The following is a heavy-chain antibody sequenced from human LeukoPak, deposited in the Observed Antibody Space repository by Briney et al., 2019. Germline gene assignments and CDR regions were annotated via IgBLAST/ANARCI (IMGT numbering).Heavy chain of an antibody. CDR3: TRGFGVTIFGVGGQAFDI. V-gene: IGHV1-46*03. J-gene: IGHJ3*02. D-gene: IGHD3-3*01. Sequence: ASVKVSCKASGGTFSSYAISWVRQAPGQGLEWMGIINPSGGTTRYAQKFQGRVTMTRDTSTSTLYMELSSLRSEATAVYYRTRGFGVTIFGVGGQAFDIWGQGTMVTVSS. CDR2: INPSGGTT. CDR1: GGTFSSYA.